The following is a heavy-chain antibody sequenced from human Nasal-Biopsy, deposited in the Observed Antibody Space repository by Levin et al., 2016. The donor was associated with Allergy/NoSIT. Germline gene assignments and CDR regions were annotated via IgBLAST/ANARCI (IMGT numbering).Heavy chain of an antibody. V-gene: IGHV3-30*04. CDR3: ARAAFRLYYYMDV. Sequence: GGSLRLSCAASGFPFSTYAMHWVRQAPGKGLEWVAVLSYGGPNKYYADSVKGRFTISGDSSKNTLYLEMNSLRDEDTAVYFCARAAFRLYYYMDVWGKGATVTVSS. D-gene: IGHD2/OR15-2a*01. CDR2: LSYGGPNK. CDR1: GFPFSTYA. J-gene: IGHJ6*03.